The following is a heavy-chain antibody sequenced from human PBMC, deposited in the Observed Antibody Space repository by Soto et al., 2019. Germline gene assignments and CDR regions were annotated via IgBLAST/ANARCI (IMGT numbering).Heavy chain of an antibody. CDR1: GYTFITYG. J-gene: IGHJ4*02. Sequence: QVQLVQSGAEVKKPGASVKVSCKASGYTFITYGVSWVRRAPGQGLDWLGWISTYNGNTRYAERLQDRVTMTTDTTTNTAYMELRNQRSDDTAVDYCARGPTDYYDNSANYFLDYWGQGTLVTVSS. V-gene: IGHV1-18*01. D-gene: IGHD3-22*01. CDR3: ARGPTDYYDNSANYFLDY. CDR2: ISTYNGNT.